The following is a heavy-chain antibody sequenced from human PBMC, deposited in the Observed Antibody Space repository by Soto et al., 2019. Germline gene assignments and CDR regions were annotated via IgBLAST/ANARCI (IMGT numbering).Heavy chain of an antibody. CDR1: GGSISSSSYY. V-gene: IGHV4-39*02. CDR2: FYYSGST. Sequence: SETLSLTCTVSGGSISSSSYYWGWIRQPPGKGLEWIGSFYYSGSTYYNPSLKSRVTISADTSKNQFSLKLRSVTAADTAVYYCTRERDGYTDDYWGQGTLVTVSS. CDR3: TRERDGYTDDY. J-gene: IGHJ4*02. D-gene: IGHD6-25*01.